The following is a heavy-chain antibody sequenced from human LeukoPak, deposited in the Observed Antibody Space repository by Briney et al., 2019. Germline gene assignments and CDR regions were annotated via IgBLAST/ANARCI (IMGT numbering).Heavy chain of an antibody. CDR1: GYSISSGYY. J-gene: IGHJ6*04. CDR3: ARAGVLWFGELAYYYYYGMDV. V-gene: IGHV4-38-2*01. D-gene: IGHD3-10*01. CDR2: IYHSGST. Sequence: SETLSLTCAVSGYSISSGYYWGWIRQPPGKGLEWIGSIYHSGSTYYNPSLKSRVTISVDTSKNQFSLKLSSVTAADTAAYYCARAGVLWFGELAYYYYYGMDVWGKGTTVTVSS.